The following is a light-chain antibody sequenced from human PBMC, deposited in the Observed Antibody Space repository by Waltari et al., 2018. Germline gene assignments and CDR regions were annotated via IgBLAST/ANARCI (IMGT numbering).Light chain of an antibody. V-gene: IGLV2-8*01. CDR3: SSYAGNNIYV. J-gene: IGLJ1*01. CDR1: SSDVGSYNY. CDR2: EVN. Sequence: QSALTQPPSASGSPGQSVTVSCTGTSSDVGSYNYVSWYQQYPGKAPKLMIYEVNKRPSGVPDRFSGAKSGNAASLTVSGLQAEDEADYYCSSYAGNNIYVFGTGTKVTVL.